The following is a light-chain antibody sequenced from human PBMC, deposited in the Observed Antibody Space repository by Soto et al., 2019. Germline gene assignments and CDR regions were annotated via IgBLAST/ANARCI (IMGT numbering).Light chain of an antibody. CDR2: GAS. CDR3: QQYHSYPYT. CDR1: QGITSW. V-gene: IGKV1-12*01. J-gene: IGKJ5*01. Sequence: DVPLTQSPSYVSASVGDTVTITCRASQGITSWLAWYQQKPGKAPKLLIYGASSLQNGVPSRFSGRGSGTDFTLTISSLQPEDFATYYCQQYHSYPYTFGQGTRLEI.